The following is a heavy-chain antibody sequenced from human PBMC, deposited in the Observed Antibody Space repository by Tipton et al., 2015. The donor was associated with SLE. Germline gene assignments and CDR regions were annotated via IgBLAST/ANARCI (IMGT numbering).Heavy chain of an antibody. CDR1: GGSISSAGYY. CDR2: IYDSGST. D-gene: IGHD3-22*01. CDR3: ARDRVYSDSSGYYPYDAFDI. V-gene: IGHV4-31*03. J-gene: IGHJ3*02. Sequence: LRLSCTVSGGSISSAGYYWSWIRQLPGKGLEWIGHIYDSGSTFYSPSLKGRVTLSLGTSDNQFSLRLSSVTPADTAVYFCARDRVYSDSSGYYPYDAFDIWGQGTVVSVSS.